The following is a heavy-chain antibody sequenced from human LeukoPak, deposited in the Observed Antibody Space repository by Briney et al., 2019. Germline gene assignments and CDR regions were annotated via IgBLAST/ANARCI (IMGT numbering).Heavy chain of an antibody. J-gene: IGHJ4*02. Sequence: GGSLRLSCAASGFTFSSYAMHWVRQAPGKGLEWVAVISYDGSNKYYADSVKGRFTISRDNSKNTLYLQMNSLRAEDTAVYYCARDGQGEAARPRGGYYFDYWGQGTLVTVSS. CDR1: GFTFSSYA. V-gene: IGHV3-30-3*01. CDR3: ARDGQGEAARPRGGYYFDY. CDR2: ISYDGSNK. D-gene: IGHD6-6*01.